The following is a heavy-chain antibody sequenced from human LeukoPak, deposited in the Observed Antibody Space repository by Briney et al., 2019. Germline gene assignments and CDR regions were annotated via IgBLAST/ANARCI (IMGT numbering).Heavy chain of an antibody. CDR3: ARDWVRGYCSGGSCYGGGFDY. J-gene: IGHJ4*02. CDR2: INSDVSST. Sequence: GGSLRLSCAASGFTFSSYWMHWVRQAPGKGLVWVSRINSDVSSTIYGDSVKGRFTISRDNAKNTLYLQMNSLRAEDTAVYYCARDWVRGYCSGGSCYGGGFDYWGQGTLVTVSS. V-gene: IGHV3-74*01. CDR1: GFTFSSYW. D-gene: IGHD2-15*01.